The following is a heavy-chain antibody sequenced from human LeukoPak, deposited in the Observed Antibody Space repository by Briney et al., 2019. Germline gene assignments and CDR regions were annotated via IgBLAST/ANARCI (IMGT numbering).Heavy chain of an antibody. J-gene: IGHJ3*02. CDR2: IKHGGGT. Sequence: PSETLSLTCGVYGASFSAYFWNWVRQSPGKGLEWIGEIKHGGGTNYNPSLKSRVTISVDTSKNQFSLKLSSVTAADTAVYYCARGGRITMFGVVIMRGAFDIWGQGTMVTVSS. D-gene: IGHD3-3*01. V-gene: IGHV4-34*01. CDR3: ARGGRITMFGVVIMRGAFDI. CDR1: GASFSAYF.